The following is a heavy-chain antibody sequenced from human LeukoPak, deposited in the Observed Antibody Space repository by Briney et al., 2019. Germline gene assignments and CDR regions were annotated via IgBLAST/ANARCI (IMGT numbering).Heavy chain of an antibody. CDR1: GGSFSGYY. Sequence: SETLSLTCAVYGGSFSGYYWSWIRQPPGKGLEWIGEINHTGSTNYNTSLKSRVTLSVDTSKNQFSLKLSSVTAADTAVYYCARRTPQPRPKLVVLVAGTRGNWFDPWGQGTLVTVSS. CDR3: ARRTPQPRPKLVVLVAGTRGNWFDP. V-gene: IGHV4-34*01. CDR2: INHTGST. J-gene: IGHJ5*02. D-gene: IGHD6-19*01.